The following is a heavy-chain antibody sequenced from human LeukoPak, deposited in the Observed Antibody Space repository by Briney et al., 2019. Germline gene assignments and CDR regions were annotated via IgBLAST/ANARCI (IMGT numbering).Heavy chain of an antibody. D-gene: IGHD2-15*01. J-gene: IGHJ4*02. Sequence: SETLSLTCTVSGGSRSSYYWTWIRQPTGKGLEWMGYINPSGSTNYNPSLKSRVTMSVDTSKNQFSLRLSSVTAADTAVYYCVRPGQSSWWVYFNYWGQGTVVTVSS. CDR2: INPSGST. CDR1: GGSRSSYY. CDR3: VRPGQSSWWVYFNY. V-gene: IGHV4-4*09.